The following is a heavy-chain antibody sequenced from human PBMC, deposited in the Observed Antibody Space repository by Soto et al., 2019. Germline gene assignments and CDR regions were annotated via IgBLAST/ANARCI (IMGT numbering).Heavy chain of an antibody. J-gene: IGHJ6*02. D-gene: IGHD4-17*01. CDR3: ARHGVDYGDYASYYYYGMDV. V-gene: IGHV4-31*03. CDR1: GGSISSAAYY. CDR2: ISHSGST. Sequence: PSETLSLTCTVSGGSISSAAYYWSWIRQHPGKGLEWIGYISHSGSTYYNPSLKSRVTISVDTSKNQFSLSLSSVTAADTAVYYCARHGVDYGDYASYYYYGMDVWGRGTTVTVSS.